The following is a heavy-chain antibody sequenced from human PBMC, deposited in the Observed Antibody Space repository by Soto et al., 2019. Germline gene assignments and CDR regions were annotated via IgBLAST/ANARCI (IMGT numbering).Heavy chain of an antibody. CDR3: ARRLGVIVPYNWFDP. CDR1: GGSISSSTYY. V-gene: IGHV4-39*01. CDR2: IYYSGST. J-gene: IGHJ5*02. D-gene: IGHD3-16*02. Sequence: QLQLQESGPGLVKPSETLSLTCTVSGGSISSSTYYWGWIRQPPGKGLEWIGSIYYSGSTYYNPSLKSRVTISVDTSKNQFSLKLSSVTAADTAVYYCARRLGVIVPYNWFDPWGQGTLVTVSS.